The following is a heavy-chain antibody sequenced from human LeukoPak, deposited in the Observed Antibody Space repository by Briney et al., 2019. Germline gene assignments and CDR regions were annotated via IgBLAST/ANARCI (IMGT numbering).Heavy chain of an antibody. V-gene: IGHV3-30-3*01. CDR2: ISYDGSNK. CDR3: ARGPEDGRYYFDY. Sequence: GGSLRLSCAASGFTFSSYAMHWVRQAPGKGLEWVAVISYDGSNKYYADSVKGRFTISRDNSKNTLYLQMNSLRAEDTAVYYCARGPEDGRYYFDYWGQGTLVTVSS. CDR1: GFTFSSYA. J-gene: IGHJ4*02.